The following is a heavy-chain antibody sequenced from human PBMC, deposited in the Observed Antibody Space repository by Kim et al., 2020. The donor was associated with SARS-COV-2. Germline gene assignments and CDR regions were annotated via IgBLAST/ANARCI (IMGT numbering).Heavy chain of an antibody. J-gene: IGHJ4*01. V-gene: IGHV3-23*01. D-gene: IGHD6-19*01. CDR1: GFTFSSYA. CDR2: ISGSGGST. Sequence: GGSLRLSCAASGFTFSSYAMSWVRQAPGKGLEWVSAISGSGGSTYYADSVKSRFTISRDNSKNTLYLPMNNLRDKETAVYYCAKEQSYSIGWTEREDYWGEGTLVTVSS. CDR3: AKEQSYSIGWTEREDY.